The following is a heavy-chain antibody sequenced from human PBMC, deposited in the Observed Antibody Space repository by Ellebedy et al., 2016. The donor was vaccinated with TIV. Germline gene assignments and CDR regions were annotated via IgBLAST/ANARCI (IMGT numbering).Heavy chain of an antibody. CDR3: AKGPVGAAN. CDR1: GYTFSIYD. J-gene: IGHJ4*02. D-gene: IGHD1-26*01. V-gene: IGHV1-8*01. CDR2: MNPSTGKS. Sequence: AASVKVSCKASGYTFSIYDIHWVRQDTGQGLEWMGWMNPSTGKSDYAQKYQGRVTMTANTSISTAYMELSSLTSDDTAVYYCAKGPVGAANWGQGTLVTVSS.